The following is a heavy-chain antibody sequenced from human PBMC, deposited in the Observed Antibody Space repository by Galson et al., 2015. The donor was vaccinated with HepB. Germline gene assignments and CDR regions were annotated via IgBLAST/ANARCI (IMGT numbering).Heavy chain of an antibody. V-gene: IGHV4-38-2*01. J-gene: IGHJ6*02. Sequence: ETLSLTCAVSGYSISSAYYWVWIRQPPGKGLEWIASIYHTGTTYYSPSVRGRVIVSVDRSKNQFSLNLRSVTAADTALYHCARGGDFWTAYNYYYGMDVWGQGTTVTVSS. CDR1: GYSISSAYY. D-gene: IGHD3/OR15-3a*01. CDR3: ARGGDFWTAYNYYYGMDV. CDR2: IYHTGTT.